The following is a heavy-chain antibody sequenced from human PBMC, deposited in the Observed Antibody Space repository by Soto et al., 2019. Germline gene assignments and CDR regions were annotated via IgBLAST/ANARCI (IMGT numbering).Heavy chain of an antibody. Sequence: QVQLQESGPGLVKPSETLSLTCTVSGGSVSSGSYYWSWIRQPPGKGLEWIGYIYYSGSTNYNPSLKSRVTISVDTSKNQFSLKLSSVTAADTAVYYCARAMVVVVFDYWGQGTLVTVSS. D-gene: IGHD3-22*01. J-gene: IGHJ4*02. V-gene: IGHV4-61*01. CDR2: IYYSGST. CDR1: GGSVSSGSYY. CDR3: ARAMVVVVFDY.